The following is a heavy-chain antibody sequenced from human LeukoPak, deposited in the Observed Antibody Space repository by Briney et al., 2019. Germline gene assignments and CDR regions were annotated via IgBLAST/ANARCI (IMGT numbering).Heavy chain of an antibody. V-gene: IGHV3-11*06. D-gene: IGHD6-13*01. Sequence: GGSLRLSCAASGCTFSDYYMSWIRQAPGKGLEWVSYISSSSSYTNYADSVKGRFTISRDNAKNSLYLRMNSLRAEDTAVYYCARRGSGIAAAGYFDYWGQGTLVTVSS. CDR2: ISSSSSYT. CDR1: GCTFSDYY. CDR3: ARRGSGIAAAGYFDY. J-gene: IGHJ4*02.